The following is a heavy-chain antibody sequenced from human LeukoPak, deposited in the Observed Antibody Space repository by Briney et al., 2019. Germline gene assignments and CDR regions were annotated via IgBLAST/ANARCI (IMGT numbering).Heavy chain of an antibody. CDR2: INPNSGGT. CDR3: ARGPVGYSSSSNLFDR. J-gene: IGHJ5*02. CDR1: GYTFTGYY. D-gene: IGHD6-6*01. V-gene: IGHV1-2*02. Sequence: ASVKVSCKASGYTFTGYYVHWVRQAPGQGLEWMGWINPNSGGTNYAQKFQGRVTMTRDTSIGTAYMELSRLRSDDTAVYYCARGPVGYSSSSNLFDRWGQGTLVTVSS.